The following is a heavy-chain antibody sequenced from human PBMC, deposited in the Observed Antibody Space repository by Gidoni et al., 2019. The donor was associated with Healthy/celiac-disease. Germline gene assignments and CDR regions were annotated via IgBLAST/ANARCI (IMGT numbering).Heavy chain of an antibody. J-gene: IGHJ4*02. CDR1: GGSFSGYY. Sequence: QVQLQQWGAGLLKPSETLSLTCAVYGGSFSGYYWSWIRQPPGKGLEWIGEINHSGSTNYNPSLKSRVTISVDTSKNQFSLKLSSVTAADTAVYYCARGKVQWLNLRYYFDYWGQGTLVTVSS. V-gene: IGHV4-34*01. CDR2: INHSGST. CDR3: ARGKVQWLNLRYYFDY. D-gene: IGHD6-19*01.